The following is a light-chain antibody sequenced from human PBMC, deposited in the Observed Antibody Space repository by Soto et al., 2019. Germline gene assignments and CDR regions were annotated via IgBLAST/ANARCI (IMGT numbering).Light chain of an antibody. Sequence: EIVLTQSPGTLSLSPGERATLSCRASQSVSSSYLAWYQQKPGQAPRLLIYGASSRATGIPDRFSGSGSGTDFTLTISRLEPEDFAVYYCQQYGSSPSRTFSQGTKVDIK. J-gene: IGKJ1*01. CDR2: GAS. CDR1: QSVSSSY. CDR3: QQYGSSPSRT. V-gene: IGKV3-20*01.